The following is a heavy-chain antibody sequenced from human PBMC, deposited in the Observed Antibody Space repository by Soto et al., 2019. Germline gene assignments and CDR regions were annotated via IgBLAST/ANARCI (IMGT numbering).Heavy chain of an antibody. CDR2: INSDGSST. D-gene: IGHD6-13*01. CDR3: ARARAIAAAGISWFDP. Sequence: EVQLVESGGGLVQPGGSLRLSCAASGFTFSSYWMHWVRQAPGKGLVWVSRINSDGSSTSYADSVKGRFTISRDNAKNTLDLQMNSLRAEDTAVYYCARARAIAAAGISWFDPWGQGTLVTVSS. J-gene: IGHJ5*02. V-gene: IGHV3-74*01. CDR1: GFTFSSYW.